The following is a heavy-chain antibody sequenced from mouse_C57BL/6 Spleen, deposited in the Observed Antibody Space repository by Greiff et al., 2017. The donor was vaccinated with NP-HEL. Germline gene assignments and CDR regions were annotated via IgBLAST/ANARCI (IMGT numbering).Heavy chain of an antibody. CDR2: IYPRDGST. V-gene: IGHV1-78*01. CDR3: ARSENYYGSSYWYFDV. J-gene: IGHJ1*03. CDR1: GYTFTAHT. D-gene: IGHD1-1*01. Sequence: QFQLQQSDADLVKPGASVKISCKVSGYTFTAHTIHWLKQRPDPGLEWIGYIYPRDGSTKYNEKFKGKATLTADKSSSTAYMQLNSLTSEDSAVYFCARSENYYGSSYWYFDVWGTGTTVTVSS.